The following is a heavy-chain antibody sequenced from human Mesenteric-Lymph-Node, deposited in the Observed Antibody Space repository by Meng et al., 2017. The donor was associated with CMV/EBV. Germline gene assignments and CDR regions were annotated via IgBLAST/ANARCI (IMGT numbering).Heavy chain of an antibody. V-gene: IGHV4-61*01. CDR2: INYSGRT. CDR1: GCSVSSTSYY. J-gene: IGHJ4*02. CDR3: ARGGSSISWYYFDN. Sequence: SGCSVSSTSYYWTWIRQPPGKGLEWIGYINYSGRTNYNPSLKSRATIFVDTSKNQFSLNLRSVTAADTAVYYCARGGSSISWYYFDNWGQGTLVTVSS. D-gene: IGHD6-13*01.